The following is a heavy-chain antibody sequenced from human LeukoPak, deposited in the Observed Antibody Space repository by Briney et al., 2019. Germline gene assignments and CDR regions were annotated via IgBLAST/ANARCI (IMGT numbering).Heavy chain of an antibody. CDR1: GYTFTSYD. V-gene: IGHV1-8*01. CDR3: ARATLVGTFDYFDY. D-gene: IGHD1-26*01. CDR2: MNPNSGNT. Sequence: ASVKVSCKASGYTFTSYDINWVRQATGQGLEWMGWMNPNSGNTGYAQKFQGRVTMTRNTSTSTAYMELSSLRSEDTAVYYCARATLVGTFDYFDYWGQGTLVTVSS. J-gene: IGHJ4*02.